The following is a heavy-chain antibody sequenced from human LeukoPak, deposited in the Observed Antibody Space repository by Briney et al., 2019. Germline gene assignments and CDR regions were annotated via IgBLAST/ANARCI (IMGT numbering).Heavy chain of an antibody. Sequence: TGGSLRLSCAASGFTVSSNYMSWVRQAPGKGLEWVSTISGSGDGTYYADSVKGRFTISRDNSKNTLYLQMNTLRAEDTAVYYCARLSPTTLYDSRGWFDPWGQGTLVTVSS. J-gene: IGHJ5*02. CDR2: ISGSGDGT. CDR1: GFTVSSNY. V-gene: IGHV3-23*01. D-gene: IGHD3-3*01. CDR3: ARLSPTTLYDSRGWFDP.